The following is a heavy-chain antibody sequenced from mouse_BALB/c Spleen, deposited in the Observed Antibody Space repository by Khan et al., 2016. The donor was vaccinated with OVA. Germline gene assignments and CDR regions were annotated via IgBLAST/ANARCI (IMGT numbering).Heavy chain of an antibody. D-gene: IGHD1-1*01. V-gene: IGHV1-7*01. J-gene: IGHJ3*01. CDR3: VNHGSSSAWFTY. CDR1: GYTFTSYW. CDR2: IDPSTDYT. Sequence: QVQLQQSGAELAKPGASVKMSCKASGYTFTSYWMHWVNQRPGQGLEWIGYIDPSTDYTEYNQKFRDKATLTVDKSSTTVYMQLTSLPSADSAVYSFVNHGSSSAWFTYWGQGTLVTVSA.